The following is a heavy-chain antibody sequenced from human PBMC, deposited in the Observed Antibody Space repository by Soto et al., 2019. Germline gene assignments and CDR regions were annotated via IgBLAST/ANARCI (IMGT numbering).Heavy chain of an antibody. CDR1: GGTFSTYA. CDR2: IIPMFGTA. CDR3: ASGIQLWLRRINNGYSG. D-gene: IGHD5-18*01. Sequence: QVQLVQSGAEVKKPESSVKVSCKAPGGTFSTYAISWVRQAPGQGLEWMGGIIPMFGTANYAQRFQDRVTIPADESTNTVYMELSSVRSEDTAVYFCASGIQLWLRRINNGYSGWGQGTLVTVSS. V-gene: IGHV1-69*12. J-gene: IGHJ4*02.